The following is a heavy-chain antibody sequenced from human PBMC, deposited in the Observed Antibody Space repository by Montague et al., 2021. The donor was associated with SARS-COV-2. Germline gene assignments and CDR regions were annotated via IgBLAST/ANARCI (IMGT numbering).Heavy chain of an antibody. Sequence: SETLSLTCTVSGGSISSYYWSWIRQPPGKGLEWTVYIYYSGSTNYNPSLKSRVTISVDTSKNQFSLKLRSVTAADTAVYYCARHKYDYVWGTSSGFFDYWGQGTLVTVSS. CDR2: IYYSGST. D-gene: IGHD3-16*01. J-gene: IGHJ4*02. CDR3: ARHKYDYVWGTSSGFFDY. CDR1: GGSISSYY. V-gene: IGHV4-59*08.